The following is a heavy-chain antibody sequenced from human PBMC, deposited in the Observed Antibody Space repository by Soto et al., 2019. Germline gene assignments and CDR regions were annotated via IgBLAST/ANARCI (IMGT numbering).Heavy chain of an antibody. V-gene: IGHV3-23*01. CDR2: VSGGSKNT. J-gene: IGHJ4*02. CDR3: TRAERANSWHDY. Sequence: EVQLLESGGDLVQSGGSLRLSCAASGFTFKTYDMNWVRQAPGKGLEWVSGVSGGSKNTWYADSVKGRFTISRDNSKNMVFLQMNSLRGEDTALYYCTRAERANSWHDYWGQGTLVTVSS. CDR1: GFTFKTYD. D-gene: IGHD4-4*01.